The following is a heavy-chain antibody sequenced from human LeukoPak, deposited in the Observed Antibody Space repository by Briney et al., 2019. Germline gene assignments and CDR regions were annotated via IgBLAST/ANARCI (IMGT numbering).Heavy chain of an antibody. J-gene: IGHJ4*02. CDR1: GGSISSGAYY. V-gene: IGHV4-30-4*01. CDR3: ARAMYSYGFYFDY. Sequence: SETLSLTCTVSGGSISSGAYYWTWIRQPPGKGLEWIGYIFYSGNTYYNPSLKSRVTISVDTSKNQFSLKLGSVTAADTAVYYCARAMYSYGFYFDYWGQGSLVTVSS. D-gene: IGHD5-18*01. CDR2: IFYSGNT.